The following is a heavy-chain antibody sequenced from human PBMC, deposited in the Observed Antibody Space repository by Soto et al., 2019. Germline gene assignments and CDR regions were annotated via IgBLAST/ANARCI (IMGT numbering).Heavy chain of an antibody. Sequence: SETLSLTCTVSAASFSKYYWSWIRQPPGKGLEWIGYIYFNGNTNYNPSLKRRVTISIDTSKKQISLNLTSVTDADTAVYYCATSTSCCYKVHGMDVWGQGTTVTVSS. D-gene: IGHD2-2*01. CDR1: AASFSKYY. CDR2: IYFNGNT. V-gene: IGHV4-59*01. J-gene: IGHJ6*02. CDR3: ATSTSCCYKVHGMDV.